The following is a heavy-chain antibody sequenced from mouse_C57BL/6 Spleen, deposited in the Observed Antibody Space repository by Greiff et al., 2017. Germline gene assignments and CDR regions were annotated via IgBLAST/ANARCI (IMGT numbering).Heavy chain of an antibody. J-gene: IGHJ1*03. CDR2: IDPSDSET. Sequence: QVQLQQPGAELVRPGSSVKLSCKASGYTFTSYWMHWVKQRPIQGLEWIGNIDPSDSETHYNQKFKDKATLTVDKSSSTAYMQLSSLTSEDSAVYYCARGMAGTWYFDVWGTGTTVTVSS. CDR3: ARGMAGTWYFDV. D-gene: IGHD4-1*01. CDR1: GYTFTSYW. V-gene: IGHV1-52*01.